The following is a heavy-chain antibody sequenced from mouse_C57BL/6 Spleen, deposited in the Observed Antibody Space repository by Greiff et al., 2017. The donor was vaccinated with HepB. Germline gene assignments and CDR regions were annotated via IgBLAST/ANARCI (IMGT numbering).Heavy chain of an antibody. Sequence: VQLQQPGTELVKPGASVKLSCKASGYTFTSYWMHWVKQRPGQGLEWIGNINPSNGGTNYNEKFKGKATLTVDKSSSTAYMQLSSLTSEDSAVYYCARRDYGLSYWYFDVWGTGTTVTVSS. J-gene: IGHJ1*03. CDR3: ARRDYGLSYWYFDV. CDR1: GYTFTSYW. D-gene: IGHD1-2*01. V-gene: IGHV1-53*01. CDR2: INPSNGGT.